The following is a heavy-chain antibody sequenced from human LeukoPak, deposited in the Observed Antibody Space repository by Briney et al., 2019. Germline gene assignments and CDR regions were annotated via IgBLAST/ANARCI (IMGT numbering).Heavy chain of an antibody. CDR2: IYPGDSDS. Sequence: GESLQISCKGSGYRFTSYSIGWVRQMPGKGLEWMGIIYPGDSDSRYIPSFQGQVTFTADKSITTAYLQWSSLKASDTAMYYCVRGGENLADFDYWGQGTLVTVSS. V-gene: IGHV5-51*01. D-gene: IGHD3-16*01. J-gene: IGHJ4*02. CDR1: GYRFTSYS. CDR3: VRGGENLADFDY.